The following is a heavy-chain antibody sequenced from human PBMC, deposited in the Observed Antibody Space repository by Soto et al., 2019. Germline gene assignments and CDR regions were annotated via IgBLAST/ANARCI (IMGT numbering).Heavy chain of an antibody. CDR3: ARRGYDSGWSLDY. V-gene: IGHV1-46*01. CDR1: GYSFSSYY. J-gene: IGHJ4*02. D-gene: IGHD6-19*01. CDR2: INPSGGSA. Sequence: QVKLVQSGAEVKKPGASVSVHCKTSGYSFSSYYMTWVRQAPGQGLEWMGIINPSGGSANYAQEFQGRVNMTSDASTSTTYMELSSLTSDDTAIYYCARRGYDSGWSLDYWGQGTLVTVAS.